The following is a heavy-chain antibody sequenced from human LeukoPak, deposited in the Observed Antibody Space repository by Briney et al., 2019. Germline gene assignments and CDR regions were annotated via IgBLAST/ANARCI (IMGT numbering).Heavy chain of an antibody. D-gene: IGHD1-1*01. J-gene: IGHJ4*02. CDR3: ARLTGTTGFDY. CDR2: IKQDGSDK. Sequence: PGGSLRVSCAASGSPFSNYWMSWVRQAPGKGLEWVANIKQDGSDKYYVDSVKGRFTISRANAKNSLYLQVNSLRADDTAVYYCARLTGTTGFDYWGQGALVTVSS. CDR1: GSPFSNYW. V-gene: IGHV3-7*01.